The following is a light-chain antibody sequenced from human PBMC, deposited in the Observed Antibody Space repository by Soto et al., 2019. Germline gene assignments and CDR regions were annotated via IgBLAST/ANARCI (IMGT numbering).Light chain of an antibody. V-gene: IGKV1-5*01. CDR1: QSINVW. CDR3: QQYNSYSRT. CDR2: DAS. J-gene: IGKJ1*01. Sequence: DIQMSQSPSTLPASVGDRVTITCRASQSINVWLAWYQHKPGQAPKLLIYDASTLESGVPSRFTGSGSETEFTLTISSLQPDDFATYYCQQYNSYSRTFDQGTKVEIK.